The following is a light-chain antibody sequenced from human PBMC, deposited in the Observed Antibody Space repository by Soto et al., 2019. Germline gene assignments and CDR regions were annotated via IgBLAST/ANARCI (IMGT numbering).Light chain of an antibody. J-gene: IGKJ1*01. CDR3: QKYNSVPVW. Sequence: DMQMTQSPSSLSASVGDRVTITYRASQDISNYLAWYQQKPGKVPKLLIYAASTLQSGVPSRFSGSGSGRDFTLTISSLQPEDVATYYCQKYNSVPVWFGQGTKVEIK. CDR1: QDISNY. CDR2: AAS. V-gene: IGKV1-27*01.